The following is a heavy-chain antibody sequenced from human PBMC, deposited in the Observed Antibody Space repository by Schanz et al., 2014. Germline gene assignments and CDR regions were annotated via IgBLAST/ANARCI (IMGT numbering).Heavy chain of an antibody. CDR1: GNTITKFA. V-gene: IGHV1-46*01. CDR2: INPTGGST. CDR3: ARAAYGGYTSTPLRY. Sequence: QVQLLQSGAEVKKPGASVRLSCKVSGNTITKFAMHWVRQAPGKGLEWMGIINPTGGSTSYAQRFQGRVTVTRDTSTSTVYMELSSLRSEDTAVYYCARAAYGGYTSTPLRYWGQGTLVTVSS. J-gene: IGHJ4*02. D-gene: IGHD5-12*01.